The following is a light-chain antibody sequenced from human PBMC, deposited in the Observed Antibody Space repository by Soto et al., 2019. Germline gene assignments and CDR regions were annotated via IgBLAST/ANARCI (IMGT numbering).Light chain of an antibody. V-gene: IGKV2-30*01. CDR1: ESVRYSDGNSY. CDR3: MQGTYWPYT. Sequence: DVVMTQSPLSLTVTLGQSASVSCRSSESVRYSDGNSYLSWFQQRPGQSPRRLIYKVSNRDSGVPDRFSGSGSDTDFTLKISRVEAEDVGVYYCMQGTYWPYTFGQGTQLEIK. J-gene: IGKJ2*01. CDR2: KVS.